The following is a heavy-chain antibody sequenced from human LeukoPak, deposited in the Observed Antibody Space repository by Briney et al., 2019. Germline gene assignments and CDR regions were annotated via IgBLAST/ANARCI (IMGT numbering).Heavy chain of an antibody. D-gene: IGHD1-1*01. Sequence: PGGSLRLSCAASGFTFTTYALSWVRQAPGKGLEWVSTINGNGDNTYYADSVKGRFTVSRDNAKNTLYLQMNSLRAEDTAVYYCATSRTFDYWGQGTLVSVSS. V-gene: IGHV3-23*01. CDR2: INGNGDNT. J-gene: IGHJ4*02. CDR3: ATSRTFDY. CDR1: GFTFTTYA.